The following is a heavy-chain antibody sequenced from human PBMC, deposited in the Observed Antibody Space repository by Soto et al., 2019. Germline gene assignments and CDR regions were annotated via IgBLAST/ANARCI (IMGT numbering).Heavy chain of an antibody. V-gene: IGHV1-18*01. CDR3: ARNIVVVVAAISEFDY. D-gene: IGHD2-15*01. J-gene: IGHJ4*02. CDR2: ISAYNGNT. CDR1: GYTFTSYG. Sequence: GASVKVSCKASGYTFTSYGISWVRQAPGQGLEWMGWISAYNGNTNYAQKLQGRVTMTTDTSTSTAYMELRSLRSDDTAVYYCARNIVVVVAAISEFDYWGQGTLVTV.